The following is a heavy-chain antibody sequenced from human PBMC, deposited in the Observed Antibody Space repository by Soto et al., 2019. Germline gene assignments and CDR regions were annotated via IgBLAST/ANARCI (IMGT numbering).Heavy chain of an antibody. D-gene: IGHD3-22*01. CDR3: AKDYYDSSGPYYFDY. V-gene: IGHV3-23*01. CDR1: GFTFSSSA. J-gene: IGHJ4*02. Sequence: EVQLLESGGGLVQPGGSLRLSCAASGFTFSSSAMSWVRQAPGKGLEWVSAISGSGGSTYYADSVKGRFTISRDNSKYTLYLQMNSLSAEDTAVYYGAKDYYDSSGPYYFDYWGQGTLVTVSS. CDR2: ISGSGGST.